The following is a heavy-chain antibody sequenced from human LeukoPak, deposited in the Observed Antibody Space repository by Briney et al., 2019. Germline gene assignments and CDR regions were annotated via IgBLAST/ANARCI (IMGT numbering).Heavy chain of an antibody. CDR3: ARGNAYYDSSGYYPPSQFDY. Sequence: GGSLRLSCAASGFTFSSYWMSWVRQAPGKGLEWVANIKQDGSEKYYVDSVKGRFTISRDNAKNSLYLQMNSLRAEDTAVYYCARGNAYYDSSGYYPPSQFDYWGQGTLVTVSS. CDR2: IKQDGSEK. V-gene: IGHV3-7*01. CDR1: GFTFSSYW. J-gene: IGHJ4*02. D-gene: IGHD3-22*01.